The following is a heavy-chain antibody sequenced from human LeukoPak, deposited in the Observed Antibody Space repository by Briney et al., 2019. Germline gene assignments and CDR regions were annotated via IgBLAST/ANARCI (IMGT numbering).Heavy chain of an antibody. V-gene: IGHV3-23*01. J-gene: IGHJ4*02. CDR2: ISDSGGST. Sequence: GGSLRLSCAVSGITLSNYVMSWVRQAPGKGLEWVAGISDSGGSTKYADSVKGRFTISRDNPKNTLFLQMNSLRAEDTAVYYCASPADINGYYFDYWGQGTLVTVSS. CDR3: ASPADINGYYFDY. D-gene: IGHD2-15*01. CDR1: GITLSNYV.